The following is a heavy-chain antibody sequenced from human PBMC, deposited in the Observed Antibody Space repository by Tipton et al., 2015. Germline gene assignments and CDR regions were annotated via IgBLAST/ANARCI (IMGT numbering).Heavy chain of an antibody. J-gene: IGHJ4*02. CDR2: INHGGSS. Sequence: TLSLTCAVYGGSFSGYYWSWIRQTPGKGLEWIGEINHGGSSNYKTSLNSRVNVSVDTSKNQFSLRVSSVTAADTAVYYCARGAGNSSTWDFDYWGQGSLVTVSS. V-gene: IGHV4-34*01. D-gene: IGHD6-13*01. CDR3: ARGAGNSSTWDFDY. CDR1: GGSFSGYY.